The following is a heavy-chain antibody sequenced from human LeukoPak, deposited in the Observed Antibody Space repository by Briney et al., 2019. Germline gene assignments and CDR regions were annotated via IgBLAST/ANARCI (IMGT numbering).Heavy chain of an antibody. V-gene: IGHV3-30*02. CDR2: TRYDGSNK. J-gene: IGHJ4*02. CDR1: GFTFSSYG. D-gene: IGHD3-3*01. CDR3: ARESITIFGVVPGPFDY. Sequence: GGSLRLSCAASGFTFSSYGMHWVRQAPGKGLEWVAFTRYDGSNKYYADSVKGQFTISRDNSKNTLYLQMNSLRAEDTAVYYRARESITIFGVVPGPFDYWGQGTLVTVSS.